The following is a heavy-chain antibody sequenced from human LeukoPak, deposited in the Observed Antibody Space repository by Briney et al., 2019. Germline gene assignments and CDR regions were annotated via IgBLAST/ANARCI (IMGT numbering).Heavy chain of an antibody. V-gene: IGHV1-18*01. CDR2: ISAYNGNT. J-gene: IGHJ4*02. CDR1: GGTFSSYG. Sequence: AASVTVSCTASGGTFSSYGISWVRQAPGQGLEWMGWISAYNGNTNYAQKLQGRVTMTTDTSTSTAYMELRSLRSDDTAVYYCARGLVATSEIGGDFDYWGQGTLVTVSS. D-gene: IGHD5-12*01. CDR3: ARGLVATSEIGGDFDY.